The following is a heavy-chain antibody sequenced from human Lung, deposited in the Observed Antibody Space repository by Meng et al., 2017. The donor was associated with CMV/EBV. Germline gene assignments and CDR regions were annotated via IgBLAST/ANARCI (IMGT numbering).Heavy chain of an antibody. V-gene: IGHV1-2*02. CDR1: GYTFTGYY. D-gene: IGHD2-15*01. CDR3: ARTYCSGGSCSSIFDY. Sequence: GYTFTGYYMHWVRQAPGQGLEWMGWINPNSGGTNYAQKFRGRVTMTRDTSISTAYMELSRLRSDDTAVYYCARTYCSGGSCSSIFDYWGQGTLVTVSS. J-gene: IGHJ4*02. CDR2: INPNSGGT.